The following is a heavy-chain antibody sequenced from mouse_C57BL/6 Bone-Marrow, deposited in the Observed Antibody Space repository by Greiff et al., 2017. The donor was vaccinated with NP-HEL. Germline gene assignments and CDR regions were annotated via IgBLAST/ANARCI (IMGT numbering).Heavy chain of an antibody. CDR1: GYTFTSYW. CDR3: AGFHYGNFAWFAY. J-gene: IGHJ3*01. CDR2: IYPNGGST. Sequence: VQLQQPGAELVKPGASVKLSCKASGYTFTSYWMHWVKQRPGQGLEWIGMIYPNGGSTNYNEKFKSKATLTVDKSSSTAYMQLSSLTSEDSAVYDCAGFHYGNFAWFAYWGQGTLVTVSA. V-gene: IGHV1-64*01. D-gene: IGHD2-1*01.